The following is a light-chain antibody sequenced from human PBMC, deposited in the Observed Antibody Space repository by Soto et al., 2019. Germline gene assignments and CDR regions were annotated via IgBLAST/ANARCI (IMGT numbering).Light chain of an antibody. CDR1: SSDVGAYNS. Sequence: QSALTQPASVSGSPGQSITISCTGSSSDVGAYNSVSWYQQHPGKAPKLMIYDVSYRPSGVSNRFSGSKSGNTASLTISGLQAEDEADYYCRSYTSSSTHVVFGGGTKLTVL. V-gene: IGLV2-14*01. CDR3: RSYTSSSTHVV. J-gene: IGLJ2*01. CDR2: DVS.